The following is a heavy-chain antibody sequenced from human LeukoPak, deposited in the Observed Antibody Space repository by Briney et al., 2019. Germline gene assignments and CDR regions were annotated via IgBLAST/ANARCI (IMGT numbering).Heavy chain of an antibody. J-gene: IGHJ4*02. CDR3: AKDLYDSYFDY. Sequence: GGSLRLSCAASGFTFSTHDVNWVRQAPGKGLEWVSYISSSSRTIYYADSVKGRFTISRGNSKNTLYLQMNSLRAEDTAVYYCAKDLYDSYFDYWGQGTLVTVSS. D-gene: IGHD3-22*01. V-gene: IGHV3-48*01. CDR2: ISSSSRTI. CDR1: GFTFSTHD.